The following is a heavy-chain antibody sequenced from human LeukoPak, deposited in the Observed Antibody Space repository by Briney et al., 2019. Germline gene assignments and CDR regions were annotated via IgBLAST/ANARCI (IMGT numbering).Heavy chain of an antibody. D-gene: IGHD6-19*01. CDR2: ISNDGGNN. V-gene: IGHV3-30*18. J-gene: IGHJ4*02. CDR3: AKEQWLINSFDN. CDR1: GLSFSNYD. Sequence: GGSLRLSCAASGLSFSNYDMHWVRQAPGKGLEWVALISNDGGNNNYADSVRGRFNISRDNSKNTLYLEVNSLRVEDTGVYYCAKEQWLINSFDNWGQGTLVTVSS.